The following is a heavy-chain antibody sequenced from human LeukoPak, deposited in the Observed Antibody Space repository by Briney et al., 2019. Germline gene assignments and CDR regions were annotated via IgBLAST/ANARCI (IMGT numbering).Heavy chain of an antibody. V-gene: IGHV4-61*02. D-gene: IGHD5-24*01. J-gene: IGHJ3*02. Sequence: TLSLTCTVSGGSISSGSYYWSWIRQPAGKGLEWIGRIYTSGSTNYNPSLKSRVTISVDTSKNQFSLKLTSVTAADTAVYYCARGWLQSSFDIWGQGTMVTVSS. CDR1: GGSISSGSYY. CDR2: IYTSGST. CDR3: ARGWLQSSFDI.